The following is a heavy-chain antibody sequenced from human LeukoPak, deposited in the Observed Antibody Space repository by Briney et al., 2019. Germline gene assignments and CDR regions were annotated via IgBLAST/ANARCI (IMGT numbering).Heavy chain of an antibody. CDR1: GFTFSSYS. CDR2: ISSSSSYI. Sequence: GGSLRLSCAASGFTFSSYSMNWVRQAPGKGLEWVSSISSSSSYIYYADSVKGRFTTSRDNAKNSLYLQMNSLRAEDTAVYYCAACYYGSGSYVPANYYMDVWGKGTTVTISS. V-gene: IGHV3-21*01. J-gene: IGHJ6*03. CDR3: AACYYGSGSYVPANYYMDV. D-gene: IGHD3-10*01.